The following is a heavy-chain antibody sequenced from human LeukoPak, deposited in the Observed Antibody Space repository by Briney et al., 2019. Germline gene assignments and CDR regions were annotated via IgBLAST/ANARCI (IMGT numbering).Heavy chain of an antibody. D-gene: IGHD3-22*01. V-gene: IGHV3-30*03. CDR3: ARDYYDSSGYNIISQSDWFDP. CDR1: GFTFSSYG. Sequence: PGGSLRLSCAASGFTFSSYGMHWVRQAPGKGLEWVAVISYDGSNKYYADSVKGRFTISRDNSKNTLYLQMNSLRSEDTAVYYCARDYYDSSGYNIISQSDWFDPWGQGTLVTVSS. J-gene: IGHJ5*02. CDR2: ISYDGSNK.